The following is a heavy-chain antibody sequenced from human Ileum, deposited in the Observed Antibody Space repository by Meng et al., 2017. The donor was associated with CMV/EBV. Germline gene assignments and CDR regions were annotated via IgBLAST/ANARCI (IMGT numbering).Heavy chain of an antibody. CDR3: TTLLRGF. V-gene: IGHV3-15*01. J-gene: IGHJ4*02. D-gene: IGHD2-15*01. CDR1: GFTFTNDA. CDR2: IKSKIDGGKI. Sequence: RLSCAASGFTFTNDAMTWVRQASGKGLEWIGRIKSKIDGGKIDYAAPVRGRFAISRDDSKATVYLQIDTLEIEDTGMYYCTTLLRGFWGQGTLVTVSS.